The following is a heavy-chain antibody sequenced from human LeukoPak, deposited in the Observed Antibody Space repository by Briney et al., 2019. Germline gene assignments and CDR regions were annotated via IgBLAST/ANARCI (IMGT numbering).Heavy chain of an antibody. CDR2: IYYSGST. V-gene: IGHV4-59*01. J-gene: IGHJ6*02. CDR3: ARDRIAVVSYGMDV. CDR1: GGSISSYY. Sequence: SETLSLTCTVSGGSISSYYWSWIRQPPGKGLEWIGYIYYSGSTNYNPSLKSRVTISVDTSKNQFSLKLSSVTAADTAVYYCARDRIAVVSYGMDVWGQGTTVTVSS. D-gene: IGHD6-19*01.